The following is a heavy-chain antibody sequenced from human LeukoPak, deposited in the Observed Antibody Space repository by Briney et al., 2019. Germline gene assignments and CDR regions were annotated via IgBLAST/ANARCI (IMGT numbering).Heavy chain of an antibody. CDR1: GFSFSDTW. J-gene: IGHJ4*02. V-gene: IGHV3-15*07. D-gene: IGHD1-1*01. CDR2: IKRKTDDGTT. CDR3: TTQSGAWNFDY. Sequence: GGSLRLSCAASGFSFSDTWMNWVRQAPGKELEWVGLIKRKTDDGTTDYAAPEKGRFTISRDDSKNTLYLQMNSLKTEDTAVYYCTTQSGAWNFDYWGQGTLVTVSS.